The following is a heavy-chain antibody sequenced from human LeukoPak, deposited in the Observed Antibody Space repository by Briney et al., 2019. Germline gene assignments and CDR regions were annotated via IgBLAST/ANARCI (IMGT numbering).Heavy chain of an antibody. V-gene: IGHV4-4*07. CDR2: IYTSGST. CDR1: GGSISSYY. J-gene: IGHJ4*02. D-gene: IGHD5-18*01. CDR3: AREAMRRRFDY. Sequence: SETLSLTCTVSGGSISSYYWSWIRQPAGKGLKWIGRIYTSGSTNYNPSLKSRVTMSVDTSKNQFSLKLSSVTAADTAVYYCAREAMRRRFDYWGQGTLVTVSS.